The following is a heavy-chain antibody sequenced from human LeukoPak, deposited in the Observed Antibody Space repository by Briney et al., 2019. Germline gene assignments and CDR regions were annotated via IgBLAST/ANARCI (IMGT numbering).Heavy chain of an antibody. V-gene: IGHV2-5*02. J-gene: IGHJ4*02. CDR3: AHSPPVAVVPATRYYFDS. D-gene: IGHD2-15*01. Sequence: SGPTLVNPTQTHTLTCSFSGFSLGTSGEAVGWIRQPPGEALEWLALIYWDDDKRYSPSLKSRLTVTKDTSKNQVVLTMTNMDPLDTATYFCAHSPPVAVVPATRYYFDSWGQGTLVTVSS. CDR2: IYWDDDK. CDR1: GFSLGTSGEA.